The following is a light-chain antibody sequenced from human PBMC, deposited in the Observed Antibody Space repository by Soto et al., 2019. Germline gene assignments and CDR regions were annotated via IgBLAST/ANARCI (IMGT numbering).Light chain of an antibody. CDR1: QSISSW. Sequence: DIQMTQSPSTLSASVGDRVTITCRASQSISSWLAWYQQKPGKAPKLLIYDASSLESGVPSRFSGIESGTKFPLTISSLQPDDFATYYCQQSNSYSLTFGGGTKVEIK. CDR3: QQSNSYSLT. CDR2: DAS. J-gene: IGKJ4*01. V-gene: IGKV1-5*01.